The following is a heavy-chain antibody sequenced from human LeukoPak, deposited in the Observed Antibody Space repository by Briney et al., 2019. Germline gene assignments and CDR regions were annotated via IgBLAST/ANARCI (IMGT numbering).Heavy chain of an antibody. CDR1: GFPFSSHG. V-gene: IGHV3-23*01. CDR3: ARGPPSASWNEDYFDY. Sequence: GGSLRLSCAGSGFPFSSHGMNWVRQAPGKGLEWVSGISPGGGPTYYADSVKGRFTISRDNSKNTLYLQMNSLRAEDTAVYYCARGPPSASWNEDYFDYWGQGTLVTVSS. J-gene: IGHJ4*02. D-gene: IGHD1-1*01. CDR2: ISPGGGPT.